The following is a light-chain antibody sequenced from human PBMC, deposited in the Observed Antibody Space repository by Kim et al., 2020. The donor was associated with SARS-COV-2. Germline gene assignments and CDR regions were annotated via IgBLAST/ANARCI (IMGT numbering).Light chain of an antibody. V-gene: IGKV3-20*01. CDR1: QSVASTTY. CDR2: GAS. CDR3: QHYGAPPFT. J-gene: IGKJ4*01. Sequence: EIVLTQSPGTLSLSPGERATLSCRASQSVASTTYLAWYQQKPGQAPRLLIYGASSRATGIPHRFSGSGSGTDFTLSISRLEPEDFAVYFCQHYGAPPFTFGGGTKVDIK.